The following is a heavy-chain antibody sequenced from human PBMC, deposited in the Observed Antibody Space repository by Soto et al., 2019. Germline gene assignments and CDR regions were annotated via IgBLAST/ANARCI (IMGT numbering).Heavy chain of an antibody. Sequence: LRLSCAASGFTFSSYAMSWVRQAPGKGLEWVSAISGSGGSTYYADSVKGRFTISRDNSKNTLYLQMNSLRAEDTAVYYCAKDSTGYYYDSSGYRNWGQGTLVTVSS. D-gene: IGHD3-22*01. CDR2: ISGSGGST. CDR3: AKDSTGYYYDSSGYRN. J-gene: IGHJ4*02. CDR1: GFTFSSYA. V-gene: IGHV3-23*01.